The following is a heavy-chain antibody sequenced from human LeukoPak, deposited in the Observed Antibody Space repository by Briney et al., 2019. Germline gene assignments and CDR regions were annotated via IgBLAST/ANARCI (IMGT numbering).Heavy chain of an antibody. CDR1: GFTFSSYW. CDR3: ARGSSGWYSGYYYYGMDV. V-gene: IGHV3-7*01. D-gene: IGHD6-19*01. Sequence: GGSLRLSCAASGFTFSSYWMSWVRQAPGKGLEWVANIKQDGSEKYYVDSVKGRFTISRGNAKNSLYLQMNSLRAEDTAVYYCARGSSGWYSGYYYYGMDVWGQGTTVTVSS. CDR2: IKQDGSEK. J-gene: IGHJ6*02.